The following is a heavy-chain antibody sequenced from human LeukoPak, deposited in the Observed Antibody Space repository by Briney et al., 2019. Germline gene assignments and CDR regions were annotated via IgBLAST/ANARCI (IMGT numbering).Heavy chain of an antibody. CDR3: AKDFATRYSSGWYVY. J-gene: IGHJ4*02. Sequence: PGGSLRLSCAASRVTFSSYSMSWVRQAPGKGLEWVSAISGSGGSTYYADSVKGRFTISRDNSKNTLYLQMNSLRAEDTAVYYCAKDFATRYSSGWYVYWGQGTLVTVSS. V-gene: IGHV3-23*01. CDR1: RVTFSSYS. CDR2: ISGSGGST. D-gene: IGHD6-19*01.